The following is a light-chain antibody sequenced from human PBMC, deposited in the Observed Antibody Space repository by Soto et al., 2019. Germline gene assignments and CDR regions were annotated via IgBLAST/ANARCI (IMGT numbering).Light chain of an antibody. CDR1: SSDVGSYNL. Sequence: QSALTQPASVSGSPGQSITISCTGTSSDVGSYNLVSWYQQHPGKAPKLMIYEGNERPSGVSNRFSGSKSGNTASLTISGLQAEDEADYYCCSYASSNTLIFGGGTKLTVL. CDR3: CSYASSNTLI. CDR2: EGN. J-gene: IGLJ2*01. V-gene: IGLV2-23*01.